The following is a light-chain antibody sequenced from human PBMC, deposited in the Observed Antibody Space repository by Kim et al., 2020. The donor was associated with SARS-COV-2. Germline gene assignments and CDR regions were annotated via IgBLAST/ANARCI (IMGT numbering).Light chain of an antibody. CDR1: SHRSYN. V-gene: IGLV3-19*01. CDR3: NSRDSSGNHRVV. CDR2: GKN. Sequence: LGQTVRITCQGDSHRSYNASWYQQKPGQATVLVIYGKNNRPSGIPDRFCGSSSGNTASLTITGAQAEDEADYYCNSRDSSGNHRVVFGGGTQLTVL. J-gene: IGLJ2*01.